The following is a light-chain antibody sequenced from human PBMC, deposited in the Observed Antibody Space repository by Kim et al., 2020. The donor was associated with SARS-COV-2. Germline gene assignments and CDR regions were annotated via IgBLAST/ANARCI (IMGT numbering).Light chain of an antibody. V-gene: IGLV7-46*01. J-gene: IGLJ3*02. CDR3: LLSYSGARV. CDR1: TGAVTRGHY. CDR2: HQS. Sequence: PGRPATVPCGASTGAVTRGHYPNWFQQNPGQAPRTLIYHQSNRQSWTPARFSGSLVGGKAALTLSGAQPEDEDEYYGLLSYSGARVFGGGTQLTVL.